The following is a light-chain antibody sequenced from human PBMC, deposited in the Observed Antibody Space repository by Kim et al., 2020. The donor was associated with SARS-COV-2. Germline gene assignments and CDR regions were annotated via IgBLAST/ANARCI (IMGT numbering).Light chain of an antibody. CDR1: SSDVGGYNY. Sequence: QEITNSCTGTSSDVGGYNYVSWYQQHPGKAPKLMIYDVSNRPSGVSNRLSGSKSGNTASLTISGLQAEDEADYYCSSYTSSSILYVFGTGTKVTVL. CDR3: SSYTSSSILYV. CDR2: DVS. J-gene: IGLJ1*01. V-gene: IGLV2-14*03.